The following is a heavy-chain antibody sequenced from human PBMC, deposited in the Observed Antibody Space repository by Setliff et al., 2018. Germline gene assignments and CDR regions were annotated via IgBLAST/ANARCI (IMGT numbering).Heavy chain of an antibody. CDR1: GGSFSGYY. V-gene: IGHV4-34*01. CDR2: INHSGST. D-gene: IGHD3-22*01. Sequence: PSETLSLTCAVYGGSFSGYYWSWIRQPPGKGLEWIGEINHSGSTNYNPSLKSRVTISIDTSKNHFSLNLNSVTAADTAVYYCARAHTWSLPNDNSGYPGWFDPWGQGTLVTVSS. CDR3: ARAHTWSLPNDNSGYPGWFDP. J-gene: IGHJ5*02.